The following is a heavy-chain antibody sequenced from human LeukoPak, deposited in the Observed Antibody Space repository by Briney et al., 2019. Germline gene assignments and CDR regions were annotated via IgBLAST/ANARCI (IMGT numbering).Heavy chain of an antibody. CDR1: GFTFSSYA. V-gene: IGHV3-30-3*01. Sequence: GGSLRLSCAASGFTFSSYAMHWVRQAPGKGLEWVAVISYDGSNKYYADSVKGRFTISRDNYKNTLYLQMNSLRAEDTAVYYCARSMPYGSGSYSYYYYGMDVWGQGTTVTVSS. CDR3: ARSMPYGSGSYSYYYYGMDV. J-gene: IGHJ6*02. CDR2: ISYDGSNK. D-gene: IGHD3-10*01.